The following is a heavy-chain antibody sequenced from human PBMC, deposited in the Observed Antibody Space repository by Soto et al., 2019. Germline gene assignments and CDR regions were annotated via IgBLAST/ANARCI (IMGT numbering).Heavy chain of an antibody. Sequence: QVHLQESGPGLVKPSETLSLTCTVSGGAINSYYWTWIRQPAGKGLEWIGRIYSSGSTKYNPSLQCRVTMPLDTSKNQFSLRLTSFAAADTAVYYCARGQRFSDWFDPWGQGTLVTVSS. CDR2: IYSSGST. V-gene: IGHV4-4*07. CDR1: GGAINSYY. J-gene: IGHJ5*02. CDR3: ARGQRFSDWFDP. D-gene: IGHD3-3*01.